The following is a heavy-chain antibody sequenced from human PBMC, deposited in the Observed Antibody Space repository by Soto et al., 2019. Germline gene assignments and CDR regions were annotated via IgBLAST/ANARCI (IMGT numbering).Heavy chain of an antibody. CDR2: ISYDGSNK. J-gene: IGHJ6*02. V-gene: IGHV3-30-3*01. CDR1: GFSFSSYA. Sequence: LRLSCAACGFSFSSYAMHWVRQAPGKGLEWVAVISYDGSNKYYADSVKGRFTISRDNSKSTLYLQMNSLRAEDTAVYYCARQGGGSGGTYYYYYGMDVCGQGTTVTVSS. D-gene: IGHD3-16*01. CDR3: ARQGGGSGGTYYYYYGMDV.